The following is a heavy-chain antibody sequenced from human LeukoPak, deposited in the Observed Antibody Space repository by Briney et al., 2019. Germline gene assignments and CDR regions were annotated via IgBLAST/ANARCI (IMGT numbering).Heavy chain of an antibody. CDR3: ASLSDDYGDAFDI. J-gene: IGHJ3*02. CDR1: GDSISSSSYY. D-gene: IGHD4-17*01. CDR2: FYYSGST. V-gene: IGHV4-39*02. Sequence: SETLSLTCTVSGDSISSSSYYWGWIRQPPGKGLEWIGSFYYSGSTYYNPSLESRVTISLDTYKNHFSLKLSSVTATDTAVYYCASLSDDYGDAFDIWGQGTMVTVSS.